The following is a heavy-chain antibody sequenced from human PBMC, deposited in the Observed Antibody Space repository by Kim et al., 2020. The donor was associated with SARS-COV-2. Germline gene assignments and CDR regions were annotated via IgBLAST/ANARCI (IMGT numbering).Heavy chain of an antibody. J-gene: IGHJ4*02. V-gene: IGHV3-43*01. Sequence: HSGKGRFTISSYNSKNSLYLQMNSLRTEDTALYYCARGGCSGSYWGYYFDYWGQGTLVTVSS. D-gene: IGHD3-10*02. CDR3: ARGGCSGSYWGYYFDY.